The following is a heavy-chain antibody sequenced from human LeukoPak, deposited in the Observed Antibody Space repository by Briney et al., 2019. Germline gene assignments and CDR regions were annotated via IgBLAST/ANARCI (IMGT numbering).Heavy chain of an antibody. CDR3: AREILSYDSSGYYYYMDV. V-gene: IGHV4-59*01. CDR1: GGSISSYY. CDR2: IYYSGST. Sequence: SETLSLTCTVSGGSISSYYWSWIRQPPGKGLEWIGYIYYSGSTNYNPSLKSRVTISVDTSKNQFSLKLSSVTAADTAVYYCAREILSYDSSGYYYYMDVWGKGTTVTVSS. D-gene: IGHD3-22*01. J-gene: IGHJ6*03.